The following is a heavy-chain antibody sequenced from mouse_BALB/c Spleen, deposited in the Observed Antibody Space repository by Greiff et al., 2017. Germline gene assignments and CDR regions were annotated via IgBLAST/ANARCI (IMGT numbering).Heavy chain of an antibody. CDR2: INPSSGDT. CDR1: GYTFTSYT. Sequence: VQLQQSGAELARPGASVKMSCKASGYTFTSYTMHWVKQRPGQGLEWIGYINPSSGDTKYNQKFKAKATLTADKSSSTAYMQLSSLTSEDSAVYSCERGLRRAMDYWGQGTSVTVSS. J-gene: IGHJ4*01. CDR3: ERGLRRAMDY. V-gene: IGHV1-4*01. D-gene: IGHD2-2*01.